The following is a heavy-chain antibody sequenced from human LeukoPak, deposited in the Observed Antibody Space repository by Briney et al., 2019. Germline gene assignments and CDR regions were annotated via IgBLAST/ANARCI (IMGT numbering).Heavy chain of an antibody. Sequence: SETLSLTCAVSGGSISSGGYSWSWIRQPPGKGLEWIVYIYHSGSTNYNPSLKSRVTISVDTSKNQFSLKLSSVTAADTAVYYCARRPSGGVVIIPPPYYYGMDVWGQGTTVTVSS. CDR2: IYHSGST. V-gene: IGHV4-30-2*01. CDR1: GGSISSGGYS. D-gene: IGHD3-3*01. J-gene: IGHJ6*02. CDR3: ARRPSGGVVIIPPPYYYGMDV.